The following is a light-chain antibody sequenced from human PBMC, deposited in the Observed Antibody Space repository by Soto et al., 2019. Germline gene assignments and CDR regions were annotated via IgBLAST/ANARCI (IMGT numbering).Light chain of an antibody. J-gene: IGLJ1*01. CDR1: SSDVGAYDF. CDR3: MSFTSSKADV. Sequence: QSVLTQPAAVSGSPGQSITISCPGTSSDVGAYDFVSWYQHYPDKAAKVVVYDVANRPSGVSYRFSASKPGNTASLTISGLQAEDEADYYCMSFTSSKADVFGAGNKVSVL. CDR2: DVA. V-gene: IGLV2-14*03.